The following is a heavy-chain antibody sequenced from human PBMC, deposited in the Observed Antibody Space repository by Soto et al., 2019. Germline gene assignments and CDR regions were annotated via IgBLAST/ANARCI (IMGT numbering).Heavy chain of an antibody. CDR3: ARGGYGEDAFDI. D-gene: IGHD5-12*01. Sequence: GGSLRLSCAASGFTFSSYDMHWVRQATGKGLEWVSAIGTAGDTYYPGSVKGRFTISRENAKNSLYLQMNSLRAGDTAVYYCARGGYGEDAFDIWGQGTMVTVSS. J-gene: IGHJ3*02. CDR1: GFTFSSYD. CDR2: IGTAGDT. V-gene: IGHV3-13*01.